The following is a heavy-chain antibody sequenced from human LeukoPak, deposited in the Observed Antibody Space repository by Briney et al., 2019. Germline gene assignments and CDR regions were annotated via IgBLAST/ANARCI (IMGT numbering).Heavy chain of an antibody. V-gene: IGHV5-51*01. J-gene: IGHJ4*02. CDR3: ARLGLSVSGAFDY. D-gene: IGHD2/OR15-2a*01. Sequence: GESLKISCQGSGYSFSTYWITWVRQMPGKGLEWMGIIYPGDSDTRYSPSFQGQVTISADKSISTAYLQWSSLKASDTAMYYCARLGLSVSGAFDYWGQGTLVTVSS. CDR2: IYPGDSDT. CDR1: GYSFSTYW.